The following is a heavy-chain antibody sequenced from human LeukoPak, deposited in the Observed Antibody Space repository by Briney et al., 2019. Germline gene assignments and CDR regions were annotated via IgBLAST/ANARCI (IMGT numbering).Heavy chain of an antibody. J-gene: IGHJ4*02. CDR3: ARSGGPGYSSGWYGELDY. CDR1: GYTFTSYG. D-gene: IGHD6-19*01. V-gene: IGHV1-18*01. CDR2: ISGYNGKT. Sequence: ASVRVSCKASGYTFTSYGICWVRQAPGHGLEWMGWISGYNGKTKYAQKFQGRVTMTTDTSTNTAYMELRSLSSDDTAVYYCARSGGPGYSSGWYGELDYWGQGTLVTVSS.